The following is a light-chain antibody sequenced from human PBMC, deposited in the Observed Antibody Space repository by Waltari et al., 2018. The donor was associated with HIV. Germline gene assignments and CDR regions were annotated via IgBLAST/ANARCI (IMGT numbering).Light chain of an antibody. CDR3: AAWDDSLSGWV. Sequence: QSVLTQPPSASGTPGQRVTISCSGSRPTIRSNYVYWYQQLPGTAPKLLIYRNIQRPSGVPARFSGPKSGTSASLAISGLLSEDEADYYCAAWDDSLSGWVFGGGTKLTVL. V-gene: IGLV1-47*01. CDR2: RNI. J-gene: IGLJ3*02. CDR1: RPTIRSNY.